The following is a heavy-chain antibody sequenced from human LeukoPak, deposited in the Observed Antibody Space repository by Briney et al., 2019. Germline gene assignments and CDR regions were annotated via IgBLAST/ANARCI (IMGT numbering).Heavy chain of an antibody. CDR2: IRYDGSNK. CDR1: GFTFSSYG. CDR3: AKDLGDGDYFDY. V-gene: IGHV3-30*02. J-gene: IGHJ4*02. D-gene: IGHD3-3*01. Sequence: GGSLRLPCAASGFTFSSYGMHWVRQAPGKGLEWVAFIRYDGSNKYYADSVKGRFTISRDNSKNTLYLQMNSLRAEDAAVYYCAKDLGDGDYFDYWGQGTLVTVSS.